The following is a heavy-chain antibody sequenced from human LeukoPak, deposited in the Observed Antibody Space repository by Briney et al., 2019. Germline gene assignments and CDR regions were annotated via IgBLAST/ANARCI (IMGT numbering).Heavy chain of an antibody. Sequence: SETLSLTCTVSGGSISSGSYYWSWIRQPAGKGLEWIGRIYTSGSTNYNPSLKSRVTISVDTSKNQFSLKLSSVTAADTAVYYCARAVPSYYGSGSLDYWGQGTLVTVSS. CDR1: GGSISSGSYY. J-gene: IGHJ4*02. V-gene: IGHV4-61*02. CDR3: ARAVPSYYGSGSLDY. D-gene: IGHD3-10*01. CDR2: IYTSGST.